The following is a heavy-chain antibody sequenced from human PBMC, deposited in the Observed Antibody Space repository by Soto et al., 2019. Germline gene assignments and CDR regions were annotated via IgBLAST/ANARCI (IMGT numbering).Heavy chain of an antibody. CDR2: ISGSGGST. CDR3: AKRDYALYYYYGMDV. V-gene: IGHV3-23*01. J-gene: IGHJ6*02. CDR1: GSTFSSYA. Sequence: PGGSLRLSCAASGSTFSSYAMSWVRQAPGKGLEWVSAISGSGGSTYYADSVKGRFTISRDNSKNTLYLQMNSLRAEDTAVYYCAKRDYALYYYYGMDVWGQGTTVTVSS. D-gene: IGHD4-17*01.